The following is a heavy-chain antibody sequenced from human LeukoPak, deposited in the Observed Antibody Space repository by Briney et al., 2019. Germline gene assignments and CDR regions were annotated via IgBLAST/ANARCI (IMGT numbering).Heavy chain of an antibody. CDR1: GYTFSSYY. V-gene: IGHV1-8*01. Sequence: ASVRVSCKASGYTFSSYYINWVRQAPGQGLEWMGWMNPSSGNTDYTQKFQGRVTMTRDTTISTAYMELSRLRSEDAALYYCARMRGYTYEYWYLDLWGGSTLVTVSS. J-gene: IGHJ2*01. CDR2: MNPSSGNT. CDR3: ARMRGYTYEYWYLDL. D-gene: IGHD5-18*01.